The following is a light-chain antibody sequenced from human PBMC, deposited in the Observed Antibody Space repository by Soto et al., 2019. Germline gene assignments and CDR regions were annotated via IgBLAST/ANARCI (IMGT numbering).Light chain of an antibody. V-gene: IGLV2-8*01. CDR3: SSYVDSFSVI. CDR1: SGDVGHYNY. J-gene: IGLJ2*01. Sequence: QSALTQPPSASGSLGQSVTISCTGTSGDVGHYNYVSWYQQQPDKAPKLMIYEVTKRPSGVPDRFSGSKSGNTASLTVSGLQAEDEADYYCSSYVDSFSVIFGGGTQLTVL. CDR2: EVT.